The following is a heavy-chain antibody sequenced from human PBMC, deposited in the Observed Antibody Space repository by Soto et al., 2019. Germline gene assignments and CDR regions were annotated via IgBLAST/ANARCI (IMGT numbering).Heavy chain of an antibody. Sequence: EVQLVESGGGYVQPGGSLRLSCAASGFTFSHHWMHWVRQAPGKGLVWVSRFNTDGSTTTYADSVKGRFTISRDNAKNTFHLQMNSLRAEDMAIYDCLGTGSNSYWGQGTLVTVSS. V-gene: IGHV3-74*01. CDR2: FNTDGSTT. J-gene: IGHJ4*02. CDR1: GFTFSHHW. CDR3: LGTGSNSY. D-gene: IGHD1-26*01.